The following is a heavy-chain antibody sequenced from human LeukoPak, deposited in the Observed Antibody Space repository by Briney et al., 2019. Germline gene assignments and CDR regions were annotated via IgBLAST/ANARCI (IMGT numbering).Heavy chain of an antibody. CDR1: GFTFSSYA. Sequence: GGSLRLSCAASGFTFSSYAMSWARQAPGQGLEWVSVIRGSGVSTYYADSVKGRFTISRDNSKNTLYLQMDSLRAEDTAVYYCAKGDSSGYYSPIDYWGQGTLVTVSS. CDR3: AKGDSSGYYSPIDY. CDR2: IRGSGVST. V-gene: IGHV3-23*01. D-gene: IGHD3-22*01. J-gene: IGHJ4*02.